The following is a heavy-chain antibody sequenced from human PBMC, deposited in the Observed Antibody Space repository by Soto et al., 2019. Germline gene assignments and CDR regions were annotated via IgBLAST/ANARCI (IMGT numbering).Heavy chain of an antibody. D-gene: IGHD2-15*01. CDR2: ISDYNGNT. Sequence: QVQLVQSGAEVKKPGASVKVSCKPSGYTFTSYGISWVRQAPGQGLEWVGWISDYNGNTNYAQKLQGRVTMTTDTPTRTAHMQLRSLRSDDTAVYYCSAVDGSGGSCYYYYWGQGTLVTVSS. CDR1: GYTFTSYG. V-gene: IGHV1-18*01. J-gene: IGHJ4*02. CDR3: SAVDGSGGSCYYYY.